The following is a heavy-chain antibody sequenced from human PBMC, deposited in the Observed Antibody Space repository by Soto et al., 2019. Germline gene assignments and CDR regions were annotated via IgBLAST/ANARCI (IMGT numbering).Heavy chain of an antibody. CDR2: IYYSGSA. Sequence: SETLSLTCTVSGGSISGFYWGWIRQPPGKGLEWIGNIYYSGSANYDPSLRSRVTISLNTSKNQFSLNLNSVTAADTAIYYCARWTYCGGDCYWLDFWGQGTLVTVSS. CDR1: GGSISGFY. D-gene: IGHD2-21*02. V-gene: IGHV4-59*01. CDR3: ARWTYCGGDCYWLDF. J-gene: IGHJ4*02.